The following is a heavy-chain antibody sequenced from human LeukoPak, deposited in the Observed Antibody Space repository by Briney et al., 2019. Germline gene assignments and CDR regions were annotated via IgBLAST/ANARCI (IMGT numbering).Heavy chain of an antibody. V-gene: IGHV4-39*07. Sequence: PSETLSLTCTVSGYSITSSSYYWGWIRQPPGKGLEWIGTIYYTGSTYFKPSLKSRASISLDTSKNQFSLRLNSVTAADTAVYYCAREGRYFGTPIFDYWGQGTLVTVSS. D-gene: IGHD3-9*01. CDR3: AREGRYFGTPIFDY. J-gene: IGHJ4*02. CDR2: IYYTGST. CDR1: GYSITSSSYY.